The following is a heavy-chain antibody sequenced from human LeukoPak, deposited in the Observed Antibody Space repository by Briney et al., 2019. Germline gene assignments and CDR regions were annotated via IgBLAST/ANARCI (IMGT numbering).Heavy chain of an antibody. CDR1: GFNFSTYG. Sequence: GGSLRLSCAASGFNFSTYGMHWVRQAPGKGLEWVAFIRYDGSNKYYADSVKGRFTISRDNSKNTLYLQMNSLRAEDTAVYYCAKDHRYCSSTSCYVHAFDIWGQGTMVTASS. CDR3: AKDHRYCSSTSCYVHAFDI. J-gene: IGHJ3*02. V-gene: IGHV3-30*02. D-gene: IGHD2-2*01. CDR2: IRYDGSNK.